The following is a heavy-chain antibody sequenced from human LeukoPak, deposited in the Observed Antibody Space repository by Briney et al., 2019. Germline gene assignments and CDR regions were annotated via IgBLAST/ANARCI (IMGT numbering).Heavy chain of an antibody. D-gene: IGHD5-12*01. CDR3: ASLPVASPRAPFDY. Sequence: GGSLRLSCAASGFTFSSYAMSWVRQAPGKGLEWVSAISGSGGSTYYADSVKGRFTISRDNSKNTLYLQMNSLRAEDTAVYYCASLPVASPRAPFDYWGQGTLVTVSS. V-gene: IGHV3-23*01. J-gene: IGHJ4*02. CDR1: GFTFSSYA. CDR2: ISGSGGST.